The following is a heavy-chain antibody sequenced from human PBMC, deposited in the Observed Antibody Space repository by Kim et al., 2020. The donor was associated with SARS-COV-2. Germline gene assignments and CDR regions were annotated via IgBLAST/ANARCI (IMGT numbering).Heavy chain of an antibody. CDR3: ARDPLEFDWLFDNYYYYGM. V-gene: IGHV1-69*04. J-gene: IGHJ6*01. CDR1: GGTFSSYA. D-gene: IGHD3-9*01. Sequence: SVKVSCKASGGTFSSYAISWVRQAPGQGLEWMGRIIPILGIANYAQKFQGRVTITADKSTSTAYMELSSLRSEDTTVYYCARDPLEFDWLFDNYYYYGM. CDR2: IIPILGIA.